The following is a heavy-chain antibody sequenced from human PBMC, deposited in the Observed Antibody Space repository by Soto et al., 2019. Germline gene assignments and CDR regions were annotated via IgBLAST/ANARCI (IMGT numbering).Heavy chain of an antibody. CDR2: IWYDGSNK. CDR3: ARDDSSGYYSGDYGMDV. D-gene: IGHD3-22*01. V-gene: IGHV3-33*01. Sequence: SLRLSCAASGFTFSSYGMHWVRQAPGKGLEWVAVIWYDGSNKYYADSVKGRFTISRDNSKNTLYLQMNSLRAEDTAVYYCARDDSSGYYSGDYGMDVWGQGXTVTVSS. J-gene: IGHJ6*02. CDR1: GFTFSSYG.